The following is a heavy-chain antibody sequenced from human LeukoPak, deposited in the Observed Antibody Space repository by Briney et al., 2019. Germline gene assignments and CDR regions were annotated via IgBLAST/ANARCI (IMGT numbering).Heavy chain of an antibody. J-gene: IGHJ4*02. CDR3: ARGGPICSSPSGHTTSFDY. CDR1: GYTFTGYY. D-gene: IGHD2-2*01. V-gene: IGHV1-2*02. CDR2: INPNSGGT. Sequence: ASVKVSCKASGYTFTGYYMHWVRQAPGQGLEWMGWINPNSGGTNYAQKFQGRVTMTRDTSISTAYMELSRLRSDDTAVYYCARGGPICSSPSGHTTSFDYGGREPLVTVSS.